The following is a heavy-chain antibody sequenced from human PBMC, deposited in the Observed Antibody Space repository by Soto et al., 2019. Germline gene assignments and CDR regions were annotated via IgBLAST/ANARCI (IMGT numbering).Heavy chain of an antibody. V-gene: IGHV3-66*01. J-gene: IGHJ4*02. CDR3: ARDSPMPPIIPFDY. Sequence: GGSLRLSCAASGFTVSSNYMSWVRQAPGKGLEWVSVIYSGGSTYYADSVKGRFTISRDNSKNTLYLQMNSLRAEDTAVYYCARDSPMPPIIPFDYWGQGTLVTVSS. D-gene: IGHD3-3*01. CDR2: IYSGGST. CDR1: GFTVSSNY.